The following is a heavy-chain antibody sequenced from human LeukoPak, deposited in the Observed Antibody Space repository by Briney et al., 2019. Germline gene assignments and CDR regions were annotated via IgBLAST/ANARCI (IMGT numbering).Heavy chain of an antibody. CDR3: ARDRRGYSGYDSRMDV. CDR2: IYYSGST. Sequence: SQTLSLTCTVSGGSLSSGGYYWSWIRQHPGRGLEWIGYIYYSGSTYYNPSLKSRVTISVDTSKNQFSLKLSSVTAADTAVYYCARDRRGYSGYDSRMDVWGQGTTVTVSS. J-gene: IGHJ6*02. CDR1: GGSLSSGGYY. D-gene: IGHD5-12*01. V-gene: IGHV4-31*03.